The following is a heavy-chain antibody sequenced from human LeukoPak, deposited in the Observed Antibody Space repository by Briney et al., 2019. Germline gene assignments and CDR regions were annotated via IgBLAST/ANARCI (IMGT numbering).Heavy chain of an antibody. Sequence: GGSLRLSCAASGFTFSSYAMSWVRQAPGKGLEWVSAISGSGGSTYYADSVKGRFTISRGSSKNTLYLQMNSLRAEDTAVYYCAKEPGLVGATTFDYWGQGTLVTVSS. CDR1: GFTFSSYA. V-gene: IGHV3-23*01. CDR3: AKEPGLVGATTFDY. CDR2: ISGSGGST. J-gene: IGHJ4*02. D-gene: IGHD1-26*01.